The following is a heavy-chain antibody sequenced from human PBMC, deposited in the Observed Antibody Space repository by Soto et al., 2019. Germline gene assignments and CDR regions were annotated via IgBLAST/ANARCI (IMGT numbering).Heavy chain of an antibody. CDR2: INPNSGNT. CDR3: ARETVSWFDP. J-gene: IGHJ5*02. V-gene: IGHV1-8*01. CDR1: GYTFTSYD. Sequence: QVQLVQSGAEVKKPGASVKVSCKTSGYTFTSYDINWVRQATGQGLEWMGWINPNSGNTGYAQKFQGRVTMTRNTAIRTAYMELSRLRSEDTAGYYCARETVSWFDPWGQGTLVTVSS. D-gene: IGHD3-16*01.